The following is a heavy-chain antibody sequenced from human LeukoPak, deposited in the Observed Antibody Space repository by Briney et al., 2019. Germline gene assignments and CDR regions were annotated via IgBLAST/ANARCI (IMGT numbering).Heavy chain of an antibody. Sequence: PSETLSLTCTVSGGSISSYYWSWIRQPAGKGLEWIGRIYTSGSTNYNPSLKSRVTMSVDTSKNQFSLKLSSVTAADTAVYYCARQRLPRTPNWFDPWGQGTLVTVSS. V-gene: IGHV4-4*07. CDR3: ARQRLPRTPNWFDP. CDR1: GGSISSYY. D-gene: IGHD3-16*01. J-gene: IGHJ5*02. CDR2: IYTSGST.